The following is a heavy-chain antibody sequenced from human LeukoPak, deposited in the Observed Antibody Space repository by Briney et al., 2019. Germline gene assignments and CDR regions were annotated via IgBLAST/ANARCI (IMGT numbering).Heavy chain of an antibody. CDR2: IYYSGST. CDR3: ASSLVSIKNYYYYYYMDV. Sequence: SETLSLTCTVSGGSISSGGYYWSWIRQHPGKGLEWIGYIYYSGSTYYNPSLESRVTISVDTSKNQFSLKLSSVTAADTAVYYCASSLVSIKNYYYYYYMDVWGKGTTVTVSS. V-gene: IGHV4-31*03. CDR1: GGSISSGGYY. D-gene: IGHD6-6*01. J-gene: IGHJ6*03.